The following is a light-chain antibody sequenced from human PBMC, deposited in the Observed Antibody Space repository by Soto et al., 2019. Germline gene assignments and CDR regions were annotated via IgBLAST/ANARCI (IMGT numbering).Light chain of an antibody. CDR1: QSISNY. J-gene: IGKJ2*01. Sequence: IQITQSPSSLSASVGDRVTITCRASQSISNYLNWYQQKPGKAPKLLIYAASTLQSGVPSRFSGAGSGTDFTLTISSLQPEDFATYYCQQSYSTPLYTFGQGTKLELK. CDR2: AAS. V-gene: IGKV1-39*01. CDR3: QQSYSTPLYT.